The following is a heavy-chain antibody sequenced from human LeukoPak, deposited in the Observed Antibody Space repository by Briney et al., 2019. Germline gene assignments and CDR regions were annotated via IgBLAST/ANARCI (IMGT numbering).Heavy chain of an antibody. D-gene: IGHD3-9*01. CDR3: ARHLTGYTDYFDY. J-gene: IGHJ4*02. CDR2: IYPGDSDT. CDR1: GSIFTSYW. Sequence: GASLKISCKGSGSIFTSYWIGWVRQLPGKGLEWTGIIYPGDSDTRYSPSFQGQVTISADKSISTAYLQWSSLKASDTAMYYCARHLTGYTDYFDYWGQGTLVTVSS. V-gene: IGHV5-51*01.